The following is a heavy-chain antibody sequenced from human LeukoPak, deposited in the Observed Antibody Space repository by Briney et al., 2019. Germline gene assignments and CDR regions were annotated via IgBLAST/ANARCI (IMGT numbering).Heavy chain of an antibody. CDR3: ARSPSGKYYDILTGYHPLDY. CDR2: INPNSGGT. J-gene: IGHJ4*02. Sequence: ASVKVSCKASGYTFTGYYMHWVRQAPGQGLEWMGRINPNSGGTNYAQKFQGRVTMTRDTSISTAYMELRSLRSDDTAVYYCARSPSGKYYDILTGYHPLDYWGQGTLVTVSS. V-gene: IGHV1-2*06. CDR1: GYTFTGYY. D-gene: IGHD3-9*01.